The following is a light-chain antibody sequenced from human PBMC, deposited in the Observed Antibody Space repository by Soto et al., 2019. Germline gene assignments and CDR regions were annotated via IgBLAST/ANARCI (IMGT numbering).Light chain of an antibody. CDR2: LNSDGSH. CDR1: SGHSNYA. Sequence: QPVLTQSPSASASLGASVKLTSTLSSGHSNYAIAWHQQQPEKGPRYLMKLNSDGSHSKGDGIPDRFSGSSSGAERYLTISSLQSEDEADYYCQTWGTGIVVFGGGTMLTVL. J-gene: IGLJ2*01. V-gene: IGLV4-69*01. CDR3: QTWGTGIVV.